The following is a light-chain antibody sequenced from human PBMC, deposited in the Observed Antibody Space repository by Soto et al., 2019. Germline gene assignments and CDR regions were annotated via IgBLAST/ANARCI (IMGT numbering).Light chain of an antibody. CDR1: SRDIGGYNY. J-gene: IGLJ2*01. CDR3: SSYRSGSTLVV. Sequence: QSALTQPASVSGSPGQSITISCTGTSRDIGGYNYVSWYQQHPGKAPKVMIYEVTYRPSGVSNRFSASKSGNTASLTISGLQAEDEADYYCSSYRSGSTLVVFGGGTKVTVL. V-gene: IGLV2-14*01. CDR2: EVT.